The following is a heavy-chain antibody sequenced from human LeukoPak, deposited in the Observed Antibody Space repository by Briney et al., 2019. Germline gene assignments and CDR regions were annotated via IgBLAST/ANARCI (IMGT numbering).Heavy chain of an antibody. D-gene: IGHD5-18*01. CDR3: ARSHSDTAMASGSY. J-gene: IGHJ4*02. V-gene: IGHV1-2*02. CDR1: GYTFTGYY. Sequence: GASVKVSCKASGYTFTGYYMHWVRQAPGQGLEWMGWINPNSGGTNYAQKFQGRVTMTRDTSISTAYMELSRLRSDDTAVYYCARSHSDTAMASGSYWGQGTLVTVSS. CDR2: INPNSGGT.